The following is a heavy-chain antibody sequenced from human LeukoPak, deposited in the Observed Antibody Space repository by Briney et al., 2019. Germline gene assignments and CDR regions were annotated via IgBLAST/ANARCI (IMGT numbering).Heavy chain of an antibody. J-gene: IGHJ4*02. CDR3: ACGESSGYFDY. CDR1: GYIFSTYW. D-gene: IGHD3-10*01. Sequence: KVGESLKISCQGSGYIFSTYWIGWVRQMPGKGLELMGIIYPVDSDTRYSPSFQGQVTISADKSISTAYLQWSSLKASDTAMYYCACGESSGYFDYWGQGTLVTVSS. V-gene: IGHV5-51*01. CDR2: IYPVDSDT.